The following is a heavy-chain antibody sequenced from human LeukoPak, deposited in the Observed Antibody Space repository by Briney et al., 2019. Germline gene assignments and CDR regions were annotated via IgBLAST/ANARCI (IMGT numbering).Heavy chain of an antibody. CDR2: ISSSSYI. V-gene: IGHV3-21*01. J-gene: IGHJ3*02. CDR1: GFTFSSYS. D-gene: IGHD3-10*01. CDR3: AREGYYYGSGSYPDAFDI. Sequence: GGSLRLSCAASGFTFSSYSMNWVRQAPGKGLEWVSSISSSSYIYYADSVKGRFTISRDNAKNSPYLQMNSLRAEDTAVYYCAREGYYYGSGSYPDAFDIWGQGTMVTVSS.